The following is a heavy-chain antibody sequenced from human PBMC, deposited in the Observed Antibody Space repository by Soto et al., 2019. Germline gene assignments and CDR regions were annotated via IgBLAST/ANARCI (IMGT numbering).Heavy chain of an antibody. CDR2: INPSGGST. J-gene: IGHJ4*02. D-gene: IGHD5-18*01. Sequence: GASVKVSCKASGYTFTSYYMHWVRQAPGQGLEWMGIINPSGGSTSYAQKFQGRVTMTRDTSTSTVYMELSSLRSEDTAVYYCARTLRGYSYGYYFDYWGQGTLVTVSS. V-gene: IGHV1-46*01. CDR3: ARTLRGYSYGYYFDY. CDR1: GYTFTSYY.